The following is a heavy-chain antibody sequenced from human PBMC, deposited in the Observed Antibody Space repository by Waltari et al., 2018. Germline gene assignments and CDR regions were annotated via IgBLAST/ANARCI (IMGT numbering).Heavy chain of an antibody. CDR2: INTNTGNP. CDR1: GYTFTSYA. V-gene: IGHV7-4-1*02. CDR3: ARSTLYGSGSYFYYYGMDV. J-gene: IGHJ6*02. Sequence: QVQLVQSGSELKKPGASVKVSCKASGYTFTSYAMNWVRQAPGQGLEWMGWINTNTGNPTYAQGFTGRFVFSLETSVSTAYLQISSLKAEDTAGDYWARSTLYGSGSYFYYYGMDVWGQGTTVTVSS. D-gene: IGHD3-10*01.